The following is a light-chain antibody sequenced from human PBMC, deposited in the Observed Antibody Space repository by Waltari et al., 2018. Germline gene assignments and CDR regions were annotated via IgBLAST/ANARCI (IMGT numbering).Light chain of an antibody. J-gene: IGLJ3*02. V-gene: IGLV3-19*01. Sequence: SSELTQDPAVSVALGQTVRITCQGDSLRHYYANWYQQKPGQAPVLVIYGKNSRPWAIPDRFSSSTSVNTASLIITGAQAEDEADYYCTPRDTTTYHLGVFGGGTKLTVL. CDR1: SLRHYY. CDR3: TPRDTTTYHLGV. CDR2: GKN.